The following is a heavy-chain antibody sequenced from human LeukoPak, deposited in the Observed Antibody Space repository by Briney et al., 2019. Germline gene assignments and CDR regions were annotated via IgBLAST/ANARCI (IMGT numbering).Heavy chain of an antibody. CDR2: ISSSSSYI. CDR1: GFTFSSYS. J-gene: IGHJ4*02. CDR3: AKVKPLYYDSSGYYRAVGYFDY. D-gene: IGHD3-22*01. V-gene: IGHV3-21*04. Sequence: PGGSLRLSCAASGFTFSSYSMNWVRQAPGKGLEWVSSISSSSSYIYYADSVKGRFTISRDNSKNTLYLQMNSLRAEDTAVYYCAKVKPLYYDSSGYYRAVGYFDYWGQGTLVTVSS.